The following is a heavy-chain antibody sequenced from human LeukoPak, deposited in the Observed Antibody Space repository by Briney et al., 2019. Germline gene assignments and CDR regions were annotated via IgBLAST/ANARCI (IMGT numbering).Heavy chain of an antibody. CDR2: IYYSGST. V-gene: IGHV4-31*03. J-gene: IGHJ4*02. D-gene: IGHD2-2*02. Sequence: SETLSLTCTVSGGSISSGGYYWSWIRQHPGKGLEWIGYIYYSGSTYYNPSLKSRVTISVDTSKNQFSLKLSSVTAADTAVYYCARDNGYQLLYGYFDYWGQGTLVTVSS. CDR3: ARDNGYQLLYGYFDY. CDR1: GGSISSGGYY.